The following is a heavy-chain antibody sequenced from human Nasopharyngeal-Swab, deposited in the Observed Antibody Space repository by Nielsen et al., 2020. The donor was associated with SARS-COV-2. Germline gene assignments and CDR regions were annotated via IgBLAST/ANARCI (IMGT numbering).Heavy chain of an antibody. J-gene: IGHJ3*02. V-gene: IGHV1-46*01. CDR2: INPSGGST. D-gene: IGHD3-10*01. Sequence: ASVKVSCKASGYTFTSYYMHWVRQAPGQGLEWMRIINPSGGSTSYAQKFQGRVTMTRDTSTSTVYMELSSLRSEDTAVYYCARDPYYYGSMGAFDIWGQGTMVTVSS. CDR3: ARDPYYYGSMGAFDI. CDR1: GYTFTSYY.